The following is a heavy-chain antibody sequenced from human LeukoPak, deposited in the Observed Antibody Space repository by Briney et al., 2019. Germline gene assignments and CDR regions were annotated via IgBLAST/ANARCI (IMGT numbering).Heavy chain of an antibody. J-gene: IGHJ3*02. Sequence: SETRSLTCAVYGGSFSGYYWSWIRQPPGKGLEWIGEINHSGSTNYNPSLKSRVTISVDTSKNQFSLKLSSVTAADTAVYYCARVLGHVDAFDIWGQGTMVTVSS. V-gene: IGHV4-34*01. CDR2: INHSGST. CDR3: ARVLGHVDAFDI. D-gene: IGHD1-26*01. CDR1: GGSFSGYY.